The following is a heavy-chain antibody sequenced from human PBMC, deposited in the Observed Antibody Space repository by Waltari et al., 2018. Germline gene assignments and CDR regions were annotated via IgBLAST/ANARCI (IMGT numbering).Heavy chain of an antibody. CDR1: GFTFSSYA. CDR3: AKDRRLIAAAGLGY. D-gene: IGHD6-13*01. Sequence: EVQLLESGGGLVQPGGSLRLSCAASGFTFSSYAMSWVRQAPGKGLEWVSAISGSGGSTYYADSVKGRFTSSRDNSKNTLYLQRNSPRAEDAAVYYCAKDRRLIAAAGLGYWGQGTLVTVSS. J-gene: IGHJ4*02. CDR2: ISGSGGST. V-gene: IGHV3-23*01.